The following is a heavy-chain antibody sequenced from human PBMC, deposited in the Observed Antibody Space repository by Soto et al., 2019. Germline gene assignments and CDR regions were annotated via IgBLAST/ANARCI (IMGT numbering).Heavy chain of an antibody. D-gene: IGHD3-22*01. V-gene: IGHV1-69*02. CDR1: GGTFSSYT. CDR3: ASRYDSSDY. J-gene: IGHJ4*02. Sequence: QVQLVQSGAEVKKPGSSVKVSCKASGGTFSSYTISWVRQAPGQGLEWMGRIIPILGIANYAQKFQGRVTITADKSTSAAYMELSSLSSEDTAVYFCASRYDSSDYWCQGTLVTVSS. CDR2: IIPILGIA.